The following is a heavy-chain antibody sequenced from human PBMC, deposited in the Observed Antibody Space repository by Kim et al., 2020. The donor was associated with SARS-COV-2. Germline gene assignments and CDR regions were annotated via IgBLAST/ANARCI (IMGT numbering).Heavy chain of an antibody. Sequence: SETLSLTCAVYGGSFSGYYWSWIRQPPGKGLEWIGEINHSGSTNYNPSLKSRVTISVDTSKNQFSLKLSSVTAADTAVYYCARVPGYNRGWFDPWGQGTLVTVSS. CDR3: ARVPGYNRGWFDP. V-gene: IGHV4-34*01. CDR1: GGSFSGYY. J-gene: IGHJ5*02. CDR2: INHSGST. D-gene: IGHD5-12*01.